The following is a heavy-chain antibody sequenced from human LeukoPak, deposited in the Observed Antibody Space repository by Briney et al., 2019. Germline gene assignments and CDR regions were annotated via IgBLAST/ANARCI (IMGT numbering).Heavy chain of an antibody. D-gene: IGHD1-26*01. CDR3: ARDWGIGDLLNWYFDL. Sequence: PGGSLRLSCAASGFTFSSYSMNWVRQAPGKGLEWVSYISSSSSTIYYADSVKGRFTISRDNAKNPLYLQMNSLRAEDTAVYYCARDWGIGDLLNWYFDLWGRGTLVTVSS. CDR1: GFTFSSYS. J-gene: IGHJ2*01. CDR2: ISSSSSTI. V-gene: IGHV3-48*01.